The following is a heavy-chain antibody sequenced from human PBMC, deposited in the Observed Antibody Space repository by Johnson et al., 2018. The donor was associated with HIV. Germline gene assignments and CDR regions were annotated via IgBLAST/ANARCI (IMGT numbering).Heavy chain of an antibody. CDR2: ISSSGSTI. D-gene: IGHD1-1*01. CDR1: GFTFSDYY. V-gene: IGHV3-11*04. CDR3: ARAWKSAFDI. Sequence: QVQLVESGGGLVKPGGSLRLSCAASGFTFSDYYMSWIRQAPGKGLEWASDISSSGSTIYYADSVKGRITISKDNAKNSLYLQKNRLRVEDTGVYYCARAWKSAFDIWGQGTMVTVSS. J-gene: IGHJ3*02.